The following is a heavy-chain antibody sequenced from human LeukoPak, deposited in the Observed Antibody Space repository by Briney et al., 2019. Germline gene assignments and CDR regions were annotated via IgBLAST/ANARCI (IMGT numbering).Heavy chain of an antibody. CDR2: IKQDGSEK. CDR3: TRATAGFDY. J-gene: IGHJ4*02. Sequence: GGSLRLSCAASGFTFSSYGMHWVRQAPGKGLEWVANIKQDGSEKYYVDSVKGRFTISRDNAKNSLYLQMNSLRAEDTAVYYCTRATAGFDYWGQGTLVTVSS. V-gene: IGHV3-7*01. CDR1: GFTFSSYG.